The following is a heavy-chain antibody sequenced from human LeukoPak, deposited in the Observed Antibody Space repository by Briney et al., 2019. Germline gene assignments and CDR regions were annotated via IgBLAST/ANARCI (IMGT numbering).Heavy chain of an antibody. Sequence: ASVEVSCKASGYTFTGYYMRWVRQAPGQGLEWMGWINPNSGGTNYAQKFQGRVTMTRDTSISTAYMELSRLRSDDTAVYYCARIDYYGSGGGDVWGKGTTVTISS. D-gene: IGHD3-10*01. V-gene: IGHV1-2*02. J-gene: IGHJ6*04. CDR2: INPNSGGT. CDR1: GYTFTGYY. CDR3: ARIDYYGSGGGDV.